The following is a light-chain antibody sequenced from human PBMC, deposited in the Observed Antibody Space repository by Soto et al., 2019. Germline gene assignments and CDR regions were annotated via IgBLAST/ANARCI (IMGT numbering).Light chain of an antibody. V-gene: IGKV3-20*01. CDR1: QSVSSSY. CDR2: GAS. Sequence: EIVLTQSPGTLPLSPGERATLCCRASQSVSSSYLAWYQQKPGQAPRLIIYGASSRATGIPDRFSGSGSGTDFTLTISRLEPEDVAVYYCQQYGSSPWTFGQGTKVDIK. J-gene: IGKJ1*01. CDR3: QQYGSSPWT.